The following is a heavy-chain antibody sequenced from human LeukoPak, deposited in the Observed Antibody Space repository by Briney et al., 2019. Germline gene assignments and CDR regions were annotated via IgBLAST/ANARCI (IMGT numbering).Heavy chain of an antibody. J-gene: IGHJ4*02. V-gene: IGHV3-23*01. D-gene: IGHD2-15*01. Sequence: RGSLRLSCAASGFTFSSYAMSWVRQAPGKGLEWVSAISGSGGSTYYADSVKGRFTISRDNSKNTLYLQMNSLRAEDTAVYYCAKSRRVVVAASQFDYWGQGPLVTVSS. CDR1: GFTFSSYA. CDR3: AKSRRVVVAASQFDY. CDR2: ISGSGGST.